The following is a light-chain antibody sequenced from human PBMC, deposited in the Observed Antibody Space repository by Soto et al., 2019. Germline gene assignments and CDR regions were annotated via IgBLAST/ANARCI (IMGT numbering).Light chain of an antibody. Sequence: EIVLTQTPISSAVTLGQPASISCRSSQSLVHSDGNTYLTWLHLGPGQPPRLLIYKISERFSGVPDRFSGTGAGTDFPLHISRVEAEDLGTYSCMQSSQFPLTFGGGTKVEI. CDR3: MQSSQFPLT. CDR2: KIS. V-gene: IGKV2-24*01. J-gene: IGKJ4*01. CDR1: QSLVHSDGNTY.